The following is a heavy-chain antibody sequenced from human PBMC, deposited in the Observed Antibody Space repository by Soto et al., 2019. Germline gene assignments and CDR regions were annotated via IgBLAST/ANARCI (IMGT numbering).Heavy chain of an antibody. Sequence: SGPTLVKPTQTLTLTCTFSGFSLSTSGVGVGWIRQPPGKALEWLALIYWNDDKRYSPSLKSRLTITKDTSKNQVVLTMTNMDPVDTATYYCAHMAVSRESIVVVPAARDGFVPYFDYWGQGTLVTVSS. D-gene: IGHD2-2*01. CDR3: AHMAVSRESIVVVPAARDGFVPYFDY. CDR2: IYWNDDK. V-gene: IGHV2-5*01. CDR1: GFSLSTSGVG. J-gene: IGHJ4*02.